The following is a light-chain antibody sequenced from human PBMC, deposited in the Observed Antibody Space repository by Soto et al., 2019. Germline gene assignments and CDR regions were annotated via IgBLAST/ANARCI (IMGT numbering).Light chain of an antibody. Sequence: EIVLTQSPATLSLSPGERATLSCRASQSVSSYLAWYQQKPGQAPRLLIYDASNRATGIPARFSGSGSGTDFTLTISSLEPEDFAVYYCQQRSNWPRVTCGPGTKVDLK. CDR3: QQRSNWPRVT. CDR2: DAS. CDR1: QSVSSY. V-gene: IGKV3-11*01. J-gene: IGKJ3*01.